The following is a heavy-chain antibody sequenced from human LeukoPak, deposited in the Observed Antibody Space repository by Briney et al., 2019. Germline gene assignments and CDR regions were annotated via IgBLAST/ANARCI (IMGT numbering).Heavy chain of an antibody. CDR1: GGSISTYS. CDR2: FYTSGTT. Sequence: SETLSHTCTVSGGSISTYSWCWIRQAAGKRLQWIGCFYTSGTTNYNPSLKSRVAMSVDTSKNQFSLRLSSVTAADTAVYYCARPRNYDFWSPYEDWGQGSLVTVSS. CDR3: ARPRNYDFWSPYED. J-gene: IGHJ4*02. D-gene: IGHD3-3*01. V-gene: IGHV4-4*07.